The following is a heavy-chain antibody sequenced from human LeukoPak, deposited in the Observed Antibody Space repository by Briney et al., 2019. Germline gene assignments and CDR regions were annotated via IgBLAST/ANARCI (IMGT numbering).Heavy chain of an antibody. CDR2: ITSSSNTI. CDR3: AREYLFPDYVNAFDI. D-gene: IGHD4-17*01. J-gene: IGHJ3*02. V-gene: IGHV3-48*01. Sequence: GGSLRLSCAAAGFTFSSSNMNWVRQAPGKGLEWVSYITSSSNTIYYADSVKGRFTISRDNAKNSLYLQMNSLRVEDTAVYYCAREYLFPDYVNAFDIWGQGTMVTVSS. CDR1: GFTFSSSN.